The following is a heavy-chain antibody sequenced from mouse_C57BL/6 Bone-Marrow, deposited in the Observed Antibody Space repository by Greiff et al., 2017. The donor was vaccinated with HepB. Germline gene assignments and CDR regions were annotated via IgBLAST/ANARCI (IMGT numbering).Heavy chain of an antibody. Sequence: VQLKQSGPGLVKPSQSLSLTCSVTGYSITSGYYWNWIRQFPGNKLEWMGYISYDGSNNYNPSLKNRISITRDTSKNQFFLKLNSVTTEDTATYYCALSRRGLLGFDYWGQGTTLTVSS. CDR1: GYSITSGYY. V-gene: IGHV3-6*01. D-gene: IGHD1-1*01. J-gene: IGHJ2*01. CDR3: ALSRRGLLGFDY. CDR2: ISYDGSN.